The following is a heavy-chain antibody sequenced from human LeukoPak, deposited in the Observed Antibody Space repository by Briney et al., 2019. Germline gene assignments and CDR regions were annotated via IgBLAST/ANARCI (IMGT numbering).Heavy chain of an antibody. V-gene: IGHV3-23*01. CDR1: GFTFSSYA. D-gene: IGHD5-24*01. J-gene: IGHJ4*02. Sequence: GGSLRLSCAASGFTFSSYAMSWVRQAPGKGLEWVSAISGSGGSTYYADSVKGRFTISRDNFKNTLYLQMNSLRAEDTAVYYCAKSPGMATIPFDYWGQGTLVTVSS. CDR2: ISGSGGST. CDR3: AKSPGMATIPFDY.